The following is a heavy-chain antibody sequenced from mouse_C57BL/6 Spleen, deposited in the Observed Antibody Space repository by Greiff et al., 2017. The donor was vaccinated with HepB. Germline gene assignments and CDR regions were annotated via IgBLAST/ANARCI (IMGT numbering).Heavy chain of an antibody. D-gene: IGHD4-1*01. CDR3: ARNWEGYFDV. J-gene: IGHJ1*03. CDR1: GFTFSSYA. V-gene: IGHV5-4*01. Sequence: EVQVVESGGGLAKPGGSLKLSCAASGFTFSSYAMSWVRQTPEKRLEWVATISDGGSYTYYPDNVKGRFTISRDNAKNNLYLQMSHLKSEDTAMYYCARNWEGYFDVWGTGTTVTVSS. CDR2: ISDGGSYT.